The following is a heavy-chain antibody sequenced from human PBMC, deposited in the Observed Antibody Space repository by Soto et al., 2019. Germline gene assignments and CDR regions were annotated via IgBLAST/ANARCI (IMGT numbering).Heavy chain of an antibody. D-gene: IGHD3-3*02. Sequence: QVHLVQSGAVIKKPGSSVKVSCQASGGTLTTFTVSWVRQAPGQALEWMGGIIPLFGSTNYAQRFQGRLTITADKSTATAYLDLRSLRSDDTAVYYCASGSALAADSCGQGTLVTVS. CDR1: GGTLTTFT. V-gene: IGHV1-69*06. CDR3: ASGSALAADS. CDR2: IIPLFGST. J-gene: IGHJ5*01.